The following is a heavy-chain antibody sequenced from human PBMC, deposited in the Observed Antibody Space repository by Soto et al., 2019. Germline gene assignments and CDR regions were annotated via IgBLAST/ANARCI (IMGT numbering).Heavy chain of an antibody. CDR1: GDSVSSNSAA. Sequence: SQTLSLTCAISGDSVSSNSAAWNWIRQSPSRGLEWLGRTYYRSKWYNDYAVSVKSRITINPDTSKNQFSLQLNSVTPEDTAVYYGARLFYCTNGVCYRPFDYWGQGTLVTVSS. D-gene: IGHD2-8*01. CDR3: ARLFYCTNGVCYRPFDY. V-gene: IGHV6-1*01. J-gene: IGHJ4*02. CDR2: TYYRSKWYN.